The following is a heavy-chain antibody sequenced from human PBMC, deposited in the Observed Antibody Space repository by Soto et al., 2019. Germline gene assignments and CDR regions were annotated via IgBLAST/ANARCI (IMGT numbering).Heavy chain of an antibody. CDR2: INTSGGGT. V-gene: IGHV1-46*01. D-gene: IGHD2-15*01. J-gene: IGHJ4*02. CDR1: GYTFSHYY. CDR3: ARSQEVVVVPAAPIDY. Sequence: QVQLVQSGAEVKKPGASVKLSCKTSGYTFSHYYINWVRQAPGQGLQWMGRINTSGGGTIYAQNFPGRVTMTRVTSTSTVYMDLSSLSSEDTAVYYCARSQEVVVVPAAPIDYWGQGTLVTVSS.